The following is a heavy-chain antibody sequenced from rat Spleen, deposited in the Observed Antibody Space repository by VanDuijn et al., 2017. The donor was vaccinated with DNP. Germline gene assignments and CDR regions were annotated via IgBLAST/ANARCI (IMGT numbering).Heavy chain of an antibody. Sequence: EVQLVESGGGLVQPGRSLKLSCVASGFTFNYYWMAWIRQVPGKGLEWVASISYEGSSIHYGNSVKGRFTISRDTAKSTLYLQMNSLRSEDTATYYCARHVEWHYFDHWGQGVMVTVSS. V-gene: IGHV5-22*01. CDR3: ARHVEWHYFDH. D-gene: IGHD1-1*01. J-gene: IGHJ2*01. CDR2: ISYEGSSI. CDR1: GFTFNYYW.